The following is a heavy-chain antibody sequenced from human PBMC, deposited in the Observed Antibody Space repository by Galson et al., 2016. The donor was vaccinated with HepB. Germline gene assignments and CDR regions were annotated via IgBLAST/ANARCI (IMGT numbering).Heavy chain of an antibody. CDR3: ARGNHKYSSSSLDY. Sequence: SLRLSCAASGFTFSTYDMHWVRQAPGNGLEWVTLISYNGGYRNYVDSVKGRFSISRDNSRDTLYLEMNSLRIEDRAVYYCARGNHKYSSSSLDYWGQGSLVTVSS. CDR2: ISYNGGYR. D-gene: IGHD6-6*01. V-gene: IGHV3-30*04. J-gene: IGHJ4*02. CDR1: GFTFSTYD.